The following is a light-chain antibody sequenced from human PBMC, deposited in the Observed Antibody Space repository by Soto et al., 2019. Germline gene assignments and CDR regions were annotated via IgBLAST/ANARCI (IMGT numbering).Light chain of an antibody. V-gene: IGKV3-15*01. Sequence: IVMTQSPATLSVSPGERATLSCRASQSVSSNLAWYQQKPGQAPRLLIYGASTRATDIPARFSGSGSGTEFTLTISSLQSEDFAVYYCQQYNSWPPMYTFGQGTKLEI. CDR3: QQYNSWPPMYT. J-gene: IGKJ2*01. CDR2: GAS. CDR1: QSVSSN.